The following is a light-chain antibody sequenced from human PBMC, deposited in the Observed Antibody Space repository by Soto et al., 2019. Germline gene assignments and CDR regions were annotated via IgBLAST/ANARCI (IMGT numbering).Light chain of an antibody. Sequence: QSALTQPASVSGSPGQSITISCTGTSTNVGSSNFVSWYQQYPGKAPRLVIYDGSKRSSGVSLRFSGSKSGNTASLTISGLQNEDEAYYYCCSYAGTNTWVFGGGTKLTVL. V-gene: IGLV2-23*01. CDR3: CSYAGTNTWV. J-gene: IGLJ2*01. CDR2: DGS. CDR1: STNVGSSNF.